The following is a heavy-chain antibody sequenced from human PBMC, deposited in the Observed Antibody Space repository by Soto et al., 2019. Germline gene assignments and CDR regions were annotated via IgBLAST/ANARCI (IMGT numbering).Heavy chain of an antibody. Sequence: EVQLVESGGGLVQPGRSLRLSCAASGFTFDDYAMHWVRQAPGKGLEWVSGISWNSGSIGYADSVKGRFTISRDNAKNSLYLQMNSLRAEDTALYYCAKDNRRYCSSTSCYVFDYWGQGTLVTVSS. CDR2: ISWNSGSI. CDR3: AKDNRRYCSSTSCYVFDY. J-gene: IGHJ4*02. CDR1: GFTFDDYA. D-gene: IGHD2-2*01. V-gene: IGHV3-9*01.